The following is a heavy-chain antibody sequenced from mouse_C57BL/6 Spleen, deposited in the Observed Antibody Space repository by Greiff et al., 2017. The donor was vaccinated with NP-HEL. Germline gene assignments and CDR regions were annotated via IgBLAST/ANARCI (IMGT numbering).Heavy chain of an antibody. CDR3: VRENWVYALDY. V-gene: IGHV10-3*01. CDR2: IRSKSSNYAT. CDR1: GFTFNTYA. D-gene: IGHD4-1*01. J-gene: IGHJ4*01. Sequence: EVKVVESGGGLVQPKGSLKLSCAASGFTFNTYAMHWVRQAPGKGLEWVARIRSKSSNYATYYAVSGKDRFTISRDDSQSMLYLQMNNLKTEDTAMYCDVRENWVYALDYWGQGTSVTVSS.